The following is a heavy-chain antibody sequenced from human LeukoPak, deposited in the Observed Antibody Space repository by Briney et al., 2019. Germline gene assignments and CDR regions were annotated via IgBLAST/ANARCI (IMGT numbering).Heavy chain of an antibody. J-gene: IGHJ5*02. V-gene: IGHV3-53*01. Sequence: GGSLRLSCAASGFTVSSNYMSWVRQAPGKGLEWVSVIYSGGSTYYADSVKGRFTISRDNSKNTLYLQMNRLRAEDTAVYYCARDGSRSSSGWFDPWGQGTLVTVSS. CDR3: ARDGSRSSSGWFDP. CDR1: GFTVSSNY. D-gene: IGHD6-6*01. CDR2: IYSGGST.